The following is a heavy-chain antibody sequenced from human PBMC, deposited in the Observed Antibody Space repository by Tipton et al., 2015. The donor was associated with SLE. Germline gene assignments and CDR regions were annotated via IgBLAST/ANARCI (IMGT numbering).Heavy chain of an antibody. CDR2: MNPNSGNT. Sequence: QVQLVQSGAEVKKPGASVKVSCKASGYTFTSYDINWVRQATGQGLEWMGWMNPNSGNTGCAQKFQGRVTMTRNTSISTAYMELSSLRSEDTAVYYCARVAPGSSLSYNWFDPWGQGTLVTVSS. J-gene: IGHJ5*02. CDR1: GYTFTSYD. CDR3: ARVAPGSSLSYNWFDP. V-gene: IGHV1-8*01. D-gene: IGHD6-13*01.